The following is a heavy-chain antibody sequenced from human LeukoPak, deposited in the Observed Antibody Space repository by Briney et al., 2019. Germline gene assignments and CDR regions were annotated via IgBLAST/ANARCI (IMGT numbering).Heavy chain of an antibody. D-gene: IGHD6-13*01. CDR3: ARYSYSITWYYFDF. J-gene: IGHJ4*02. V-gene: IGHV3-53*01. Sequence: GGSLRLSCAASGFTVSSSYMSWVRQAPGKGLEWVSVIYSGGNTYYADSVEGRFAISRDISKNTLYLQMNSLRAEDTAVYYCARYSYSITWYYFDFWGQGTLVTVSS. CDR2: IYSGGNT. CDR1: GFTVSSSY.